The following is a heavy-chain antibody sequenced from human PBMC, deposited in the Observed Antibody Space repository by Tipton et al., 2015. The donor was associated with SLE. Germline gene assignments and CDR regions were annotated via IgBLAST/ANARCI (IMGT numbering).Heavy chain of an antibody. CDR3: ARGYYDFWSGYGIYGMDV. CDR2: IYTIGSP. D-gene: IGHD3-3*01. V-gene: IGHV4-4*07. J-gene: IGHJ6*02. Sequence: TLSLTCTVSGASISSYYWSWIRQPAGKGLEWVGRIYTIGSPNYNPSPKSRVPMSVDTSKNQFSLKLSSVTAAATAVYYCARGYYDFWSGYGIYGMDVWGQGTTVTVSS. CDR1: GASISSYY.